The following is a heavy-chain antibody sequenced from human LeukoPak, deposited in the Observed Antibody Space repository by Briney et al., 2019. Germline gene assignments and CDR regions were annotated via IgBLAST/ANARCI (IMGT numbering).Heavy chain of an antibody. CDR3: ARDRITIFGVVNHYYYYMDV. Sequence: ASVKVSCKASGYAFTSYDINWVRQATGQGLEWMGWMNPNSGNTGYAQKFQGRVTMTRNTSISTAYMELSSLRSEDTAVYYCARDRITIFGVVNHYYYYMDVWGKGTTVTVSS. V-gene: IGHV1-8*01. D-gene: IGHD3-3*01. CDR1: GYAFTSYD. CDR2: MNPNSGNT. J-gene: IGHJ6*03.